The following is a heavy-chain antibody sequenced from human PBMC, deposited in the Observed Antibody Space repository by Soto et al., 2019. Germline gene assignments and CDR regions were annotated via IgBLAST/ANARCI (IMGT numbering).Heavy chain of an antibody. D-gene: IGHD3-10*01. CDR2: IRSKASGGTS. CDR1: GFTFGDYA. J-gene: IGHJ3*01. V-gene: IGHV3-49*04. Sequence: GGSLRLSCTAAGFTFGDYAMSWVRQAPGKGLEWVGFIRSKASGGTSEYAASVKVRFTFSRDDSKRIAYLQMNSLKTEDTAVYYCTRDQPITPWGQGTMVTVSS. CDR3: TRDQPITP.